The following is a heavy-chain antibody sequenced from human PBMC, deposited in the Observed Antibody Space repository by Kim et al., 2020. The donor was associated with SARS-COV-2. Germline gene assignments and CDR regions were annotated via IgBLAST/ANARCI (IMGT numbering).Heavy chain of an antibody. CDR3: ARAPEWFGELATDY. Sequence: SETLSLTCTVSGGSISSGGYYWSWIRQHPGKGLEWIGYIYYSGSTYYNPSLKSRVTISVDTSKNQFSLKLSSVTAADTAVYYCARAPEWFGELATDYWGQGTLVTVSS. D-gene: IGHD3-10*01. CDR2: IYYSGST. V-gene: IGHV4-31*03. J-gene: IGHJ4*02. CDR1: GGSISSGGYY.